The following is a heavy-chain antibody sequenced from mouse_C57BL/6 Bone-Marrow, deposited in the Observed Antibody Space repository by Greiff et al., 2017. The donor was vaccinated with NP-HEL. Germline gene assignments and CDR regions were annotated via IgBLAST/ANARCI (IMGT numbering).Heavy chain of an antibody. CDR3: ARSIYYDYADDPCYAMDY. V-gene: IGHV7-3*01. D-gene: IGHD2-4*01. Sequence: EVQLVESGGGLVQPGGSLSLSCAASGFTFTDYYMSWVRQPPGKALEWLVFIRNKANGYTTEYSASVKGRFTISRDTSQSILYLQMNALRAEDSATYYCARSIYYDYADDPCYAMDYWGQGTAVTVSA. CDR1: GFTFTDYY. CDR2: IRNKANGYTT. J-gene: IGHJ4*01.